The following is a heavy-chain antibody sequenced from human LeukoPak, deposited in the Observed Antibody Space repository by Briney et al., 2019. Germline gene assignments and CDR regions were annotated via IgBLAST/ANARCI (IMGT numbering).Heavy chain of an antibody. J-gene: IGHJ5*02. V-gene: IGHV4-34*01. CDR3: ARIMTTVTTAWFDP. D-gene: IGHD4-17*01. Sequence: NPSETLSLTCAVYGGSFSGYYWSWIRQPPGKGLEWIGEINHSGSTNYNPSLKSQVTISVDTSKNQFSLKLSSVTAADTAVYYCARIMTTVTTAWFDPWGQGTLVTVSS. CDR2: INHSGST. CDR1: GGSFSGYY.